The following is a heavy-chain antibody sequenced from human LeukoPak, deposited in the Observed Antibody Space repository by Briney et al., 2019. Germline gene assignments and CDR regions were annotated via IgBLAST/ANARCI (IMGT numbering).Heavy chain of an antibody. D-gene: IGHD6-13*01. CDR2: ISSSSSYI. V-gene: IGHV3-21*01. CDR3: AMTGYSSSCGDY. Sequence: GSLRLSCAASGFTFSSYVMSWVRQAPGKGLEWVSSISSSSSYIYYADSVKGRFTISRDNAKNSLYLQMNSLRAEDTAVYYCAMTGYSSSCGDYWGQGTLVTVSS. J-gene: IGHJ4*02. CDR1: GFTFSSYV.